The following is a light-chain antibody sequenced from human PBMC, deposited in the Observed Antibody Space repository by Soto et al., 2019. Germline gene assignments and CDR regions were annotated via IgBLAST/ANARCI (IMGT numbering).Light chain of an antibody. CDR2: DVS. V-gene: IGLV2-14*01. Sequence: QSVLTQPAAVSGSPGQSITISCTGTSSDVGGYNYVSWYQQHPGKAPKLMIYDVSNRPSGVSNRFSGSKSGNTASLTISGLQAEDEADYYCSSYTSSSXPYVFGNGTKVTV. J-gene: IGLJ1*01. CDR3: SSYTSSSXPYV. CDR1: SSDVGGYNY.